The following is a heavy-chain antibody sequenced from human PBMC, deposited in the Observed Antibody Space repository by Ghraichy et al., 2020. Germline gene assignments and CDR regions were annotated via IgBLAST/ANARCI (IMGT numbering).Heavy chain of an antibody. CDR1: GFNLSSYA. J-gene: IGHJ3*02. V-gene: IGHV3-23*01. CDR2: ISRGGDTT. CDR3: AKPSQGYSSDGSCCSGASDI. Sequence: GGSLRLSCTASGFNLSSYAMNWVRQAPGEGLEWVSVISRGGDTTYYADSVKGRFTISRDNSKNTMYLQMNNLRAEDTAVYYCAKPSQGYSSDGSCCSGASDISVQGTMVTVSA. D-gene: IGHD2-15*01.